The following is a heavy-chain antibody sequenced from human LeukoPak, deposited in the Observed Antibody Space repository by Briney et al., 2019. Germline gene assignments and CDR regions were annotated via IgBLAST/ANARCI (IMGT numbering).Heavy chain of an antibody. D-gene: IGHD1-26*01. CDR3: ARAGAAVGATPGSYYFDY. J-gene: IGHJ4*02. Sequence: PGRSLRLSCAASGFTFSSYGMHWVRQAPGKGLEWVAVIWFDGSNEYYADSVKGRFTIFRDNSKNTLYLQMNSLRAEDTAVYYCARAGAAVGATPGSYYFDYWGQGTLVTVSA. V-gene: IGHV3-33*01. CDR1: GFTFSSYG. CDR2: IWFDGSNE.